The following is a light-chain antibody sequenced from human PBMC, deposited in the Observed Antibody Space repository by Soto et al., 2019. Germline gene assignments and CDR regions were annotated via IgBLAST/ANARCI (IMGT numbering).Light chain of an antibody. Sequence: DLQLTQSPSFLSASVGDRVTITCRASQGISNYLAWYQRKPGKAPKLLIYAASTLQSGVPSRFSGGGSGTEFTLTISRLQPEDFATYSCQQLNSYPLTFRGGTKVEIK. CDR1: QGISNY. V-gene: IGKV1-9*01. CDR2: AAS. CDR3: QQLNSYPLT. J-gene: IGKJ4*01.